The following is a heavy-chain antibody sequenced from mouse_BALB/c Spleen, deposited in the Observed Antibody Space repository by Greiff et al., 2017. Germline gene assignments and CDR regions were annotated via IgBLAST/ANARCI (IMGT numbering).Heavy chain of an antibody. Sequence: EVQRVESGGGLVKPGGSLKLSCAASGFAFSSYDMSWVRQTPEKRLEWVAYISSGGGSTYYPDTVKGRFTISRDNAKNTLYLQMSSLKSEDTAMYYCARHRRLPFAYWGQGTLVTVSA. V-gene: IGHV5-12-1*01. CDR2: ISSGGGST. CDR1: GFAFSSYD. J-gene: IGHJ3*01. D-gene: IGHD1-2*01. CDR3: ARHRRLPFAY.